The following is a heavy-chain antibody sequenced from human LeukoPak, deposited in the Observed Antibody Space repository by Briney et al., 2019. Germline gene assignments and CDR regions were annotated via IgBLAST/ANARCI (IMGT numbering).Heavy chain of an antibody. J-gene: IGHJ4*02. V-gene: IGHV3-21*06. Sequence: PGGSLRLSCAASEFTFSNYWMSWVRQAPGKGLEWVSSISSSSSYIYYADSVKGRFTISRDNAKNSLYVQMDSLRAEDTAVYYCARGDSSGYVCDYWGQGTLVTVSS. CDR1: EFTFSNYW. CDR3: ARGDSSGYVCDY. CDR2: ISSSSSYI. D-gene: IGHD3-22*01.